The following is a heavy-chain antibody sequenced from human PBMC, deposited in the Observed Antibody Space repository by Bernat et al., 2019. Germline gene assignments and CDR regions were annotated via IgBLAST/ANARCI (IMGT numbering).Heavy chain of an antibody. J-gene: IGHJ5*02. V-gene: IGHV3-74*01. Sequence: EVQLVESGGGLVQPGGSLRLSCAASGFTFSSYWMHWVRQAPGKGLVWVSRINSDGSSTSYADSVKGRFTISRDNAKKPVYLTMNSLRAEDTAVYYCARDGGNYWGWFDPWGQGTLVTVAS. CDR3: ARDGGNYWGWFDP. D-gene: IGHD1-26*01. CDR2: INSDGSST. CDR1: GFTFSSYW.